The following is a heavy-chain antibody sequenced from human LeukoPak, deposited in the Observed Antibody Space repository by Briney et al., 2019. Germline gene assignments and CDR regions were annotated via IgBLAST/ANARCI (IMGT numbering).Heavy chain of an antibody. J-gene: IGHJ5*02. CDR1: GYTFTSYD. CDR2: MNPNSGNT. Sequence: ASVKVSCKASGYTFTSYDINWVRQATGQGLEWMGWMNPNSGNTGYAQKFQGRVTITADESTSTAYMELSSLRSEDTAVYYCARPGSYYGRNWFDPWGQGTLVTVSS. CDR3: ARPGSYYGRNWFDP. V-gene: IGHV1-8*01. D-gene: IGHD1-26*01.